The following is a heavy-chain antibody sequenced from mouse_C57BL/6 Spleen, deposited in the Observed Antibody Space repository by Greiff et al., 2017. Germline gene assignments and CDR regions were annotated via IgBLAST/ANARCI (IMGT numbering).Heavy chain of an antibody. D-gene: IGHD1-1*01. J-gene: IGHJ2*01. Sequence: VQLQQPGAELVKPGASVKLSCKASGYTFTSYWMHWVKQRPGQGLEWIGMIHPKSGSTNYNEKFKSKATLTVDKSSSTAYMQLSSLTSEDSAVYYCARGDYYGSSGVDYWGQGTTRTVSS. CDR3: ARGDYYGSSGVDY. CDR1: GYTFTSYW. CDR2: IHPKSGST. V-gene: IGHV1-64*01.